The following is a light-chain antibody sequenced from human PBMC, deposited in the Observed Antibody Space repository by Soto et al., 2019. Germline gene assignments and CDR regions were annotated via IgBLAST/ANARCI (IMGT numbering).Light chain of an antibody. Sequence: DIQMPQSPSSVSASVGDRVTITCRASQGINTWLAWYQQKPGKGPKLLIYGASGLQSGVPSRLSGVGSGRDFTLAIRSLQPEVFASYYVQQANGFPFTFGPGTKVDIK. CDR2: GAS. J-gene: IGKJ3*01. V-gene: IGKV1-12*01. CDR1: QGINTW. CDR3: QQANGFPFT.